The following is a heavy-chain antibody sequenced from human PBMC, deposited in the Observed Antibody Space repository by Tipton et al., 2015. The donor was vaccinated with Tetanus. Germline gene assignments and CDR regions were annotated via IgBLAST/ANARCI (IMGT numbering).Heavy chain of an antibody. V-gene: IGHV4-59*01. CDR1: GGSISSYY. Sequence: TLSLTCTVSGGSISSYYWSWIRQPPGKGLEWIGYISYSGSTNSNYSLKSRITISQDTSKNQFSLKLNSVTAADTAVYYCARANYDFPKKGPFDSWGQGTLVIVSS. CDR3: ARANYDFPKKGPFDS. D-gene: IGHD3-3*01. CDR2: ISYSGST. J-gene: IGHJ4*02.